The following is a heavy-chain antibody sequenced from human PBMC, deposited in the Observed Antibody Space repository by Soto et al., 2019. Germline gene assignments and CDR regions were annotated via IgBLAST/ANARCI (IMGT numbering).Heavy chain of an antibody. D-gene: IGHD3-22*01. V-gene: IGHV1-18*04. CDR2: ISAYNGNT. CDR3: ARVQFHYDSSGYEAFDI. Sequence: ASVKVSCKASGYTFTSYGISWVRQAPGQGLEWMGWISAYNGNTNYAQKLQGRVTMTTDTSTSTAYMELRSLRSDDTAVYYCARVQFHYDSSGYEAFDIWGQGTVVTVSS. CDR1: GYTFTSYG. J-gene: IGHJ3*02.